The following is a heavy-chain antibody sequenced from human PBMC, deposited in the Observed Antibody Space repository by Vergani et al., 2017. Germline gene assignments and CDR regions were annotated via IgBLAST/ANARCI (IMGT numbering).Heavy chain of an antibody. Sequence: QVQLQESGPGLVKPSETLSLTCTVSGGSISSYYWSWIRQPPGKGLVWIGSIYYSGSTNYNPSLNSRVNISVDTSKNQCPLKLSSVTAADTAVYYCAGGRVVPAAGAFDPWGQGTLVTVSS. CDR1: GGSISSYY. CDR2: IYYSGST. V-gene: IGHV4-59*01. CDR3: AGGRVVPAAGAFDP. J-gene: IGHJ5*02. D-gene: IGHD2-2*01.